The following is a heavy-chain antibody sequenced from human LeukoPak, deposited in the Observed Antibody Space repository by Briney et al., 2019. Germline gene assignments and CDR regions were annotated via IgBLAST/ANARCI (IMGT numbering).Heavy chain of an antibody. J-gene: IGHJ4*02. CDR1: GFTFSSYG. CDR2: IWYDGSNK. Sequence: PGGSLRLSCAASGFTFSSYGMHWVRQAPGKGLEWVAVIWYDGSNKYYADSVKGRLTISRDNSKNTLYLQMNSLRAEDTAVYYCARDAGPSFLDYWGQGTLVTVSS. CDR3: ARDAGPSFLDY. V-gene: IGHV3-33*01.